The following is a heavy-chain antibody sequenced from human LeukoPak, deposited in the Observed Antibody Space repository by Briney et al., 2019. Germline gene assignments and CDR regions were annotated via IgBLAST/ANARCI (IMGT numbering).Heavy chain of an antibody. D-gene: IGHD6-19*01. J-gene: IGHJ4*02. Sequence: GGSLRLSCAASGFTFSSYAMSWVRQAPGKGLEWVSAINGGSTHYADSVKGRFTISRDNSKNTLYLQMNSLRAEDTAVYYCAKVRDSSGWYTFFDYWGQGTLVTVSS. CDR3: AKVRDSSGWYTFFDY. CDR2: INGGST. CDR1: GFTFSSYA. V-gene: IGHV3-23*01.